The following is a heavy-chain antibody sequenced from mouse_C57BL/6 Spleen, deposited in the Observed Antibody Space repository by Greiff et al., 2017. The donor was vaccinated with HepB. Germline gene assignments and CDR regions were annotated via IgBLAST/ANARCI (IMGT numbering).Heavy chain of an antibody. CDR3: ARSSPYDGYWFAY. CDR2: IDPSDSDT. D-gene: IGHD2-3*01. Sequence: VQLQQPGAELVRPGSSVKLSCKASGYTFTSYWMHWVKQRPIQGLEWIGNIDPSDSDTHYNQKFKDKATLTVDKSSSTAYMQLSSLTSEDSAVYYCARSSPYDGYWFAYWGQGTLVTVSA. CDR1: GYTFTSYW. V-gene: IGHV1-52*01. J-gene: IGHJ3*01.